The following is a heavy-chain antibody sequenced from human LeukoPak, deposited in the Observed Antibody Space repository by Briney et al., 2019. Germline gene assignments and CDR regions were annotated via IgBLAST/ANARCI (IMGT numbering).Heavy chain of an antibody. CDR2: IYYSGST. CDR3: ASRRPRGYYFDY. CDR1: GGSVSSGSYY. J-gene: IGHJ4*02. D-gene: IGHD3-10*01. V-gene: IGHV4-61*01. Sequence: SETLSLTCTVSGGSVSSGSYYWSWIRQPPGKGLEWIGYIYYSGSTNYNPSLKSRVTISVDTSKNQFSLKLSSVTAADTAVYYCASRRPRGYYFDYWGQGTPVTVSS.